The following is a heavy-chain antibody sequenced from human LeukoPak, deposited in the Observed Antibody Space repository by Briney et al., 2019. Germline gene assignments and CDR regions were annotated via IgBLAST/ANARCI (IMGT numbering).Heavy chain of an antibody. CDR1: DFNFNYVW. CDR3: TTERNWELLRPYGMNI. J-gene: IGHJ6*02. V-gene: IGHV3-15*01. CDR2: IKTKIDGETT. D-gene: IGHD1-26*01. Sequence: GGSLRLSCAASDFNFNYVWMSWVRQAPGKGLEWVGRIKTKIDGETTDYAAPVKGRFAISRDDSKSTLYLQMNRLKTEDSAVYYCTTERNWELLRPYGMNIWGQGTTVTVSS.